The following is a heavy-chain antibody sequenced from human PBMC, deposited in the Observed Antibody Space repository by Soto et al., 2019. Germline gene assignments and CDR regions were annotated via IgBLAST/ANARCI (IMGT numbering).Heavy chain of an antibody. CDR3: AQDLDWRAVPGPFDY. V-gene: IGHV3-30*18. CDR1: GFTFNNYG. J-gene: IGHJ4*02. D-gene: IGHD6-19*01. CDR2: ISYDVSNK. Sequence: GGSLRLSCPASGFTFNNYGMHWVRQAPGKGLEWVAVISYDVSNKYYADSVKGRFTISRDNSKNTLYLQMNSLRAEDTAVYYCAQDLDWRAVPGPFDYWGQGTTVTVSS.